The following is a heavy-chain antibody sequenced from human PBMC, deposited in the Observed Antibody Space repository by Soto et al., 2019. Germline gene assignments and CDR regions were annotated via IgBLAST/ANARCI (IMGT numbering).Heavy chain of an antibody. Sequence: GGSLRLSCAASGFTFSSYVMHWVRQAPGKXLEWVALISYDGSNKFYADSVKGRFTISRDNSKNTLYLQMNSLRAEDTAVYYCARDGLYDSNPYYYKYGMDVWGQGTTVTVSS. D-gene: IGHD3-22*01. CDR3: ARDGLYDSNPYYYKYGMDV. V-gene: IGHV3-30-3*01. J-gene: IGHJ6*02. CDR2: ISYDGSNK. CDR1: GFTFSSYV.